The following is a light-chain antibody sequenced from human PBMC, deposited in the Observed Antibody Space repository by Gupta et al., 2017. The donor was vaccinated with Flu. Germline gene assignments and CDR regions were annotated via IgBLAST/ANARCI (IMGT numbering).Light chain of an antibody. V-gene: IGKV1-33*01. CDR3: QHYDNLPFT. CDR2: GTS. Sequence: DIQMTQSPSSLSASVGDRVTVTCQASQDISNNLSWYQQKPGKAPKLLIYGTSNLEVGVPARFSGSRSGTEFSFTISSLQPEDFATYYCQHYDNLPFTFGGGTKVES. J-gene: IGKJ4*01. CDR1: QDISNN.